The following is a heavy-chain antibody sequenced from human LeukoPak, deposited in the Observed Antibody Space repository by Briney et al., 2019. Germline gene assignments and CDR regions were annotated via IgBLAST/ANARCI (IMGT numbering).Heavy chain of an antibody. V-gene: IGHV1-69*05. D-gene: IGHD1-14*01. J-gene: IGHJ3*02. CDR3: ARGGGPVYKDAFDI. Sequence: SVKVSCKASGGTFSSYAISWVRQAPGQGLEWMGGIIPLFGTANYAQKFQGRVTITTDESTSTAYMELSSLRSEDTAVYYCARGGGPVYKDAFDIWGQGTMVTVSS. CDR1: GGTFSSYA. CDR2: IIPLFGTA.